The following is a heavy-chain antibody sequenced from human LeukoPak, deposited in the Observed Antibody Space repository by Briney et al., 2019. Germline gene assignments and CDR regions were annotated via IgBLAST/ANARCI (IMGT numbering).Heavy chain of an antibody. J-gene: IGHJ4*02. CDR2: INSDGSST. D-gene: IGHD1-1*01. V-gene: IGHV3-74*01. CDR3: ARAAATGTEMLFGY. Sequence: GGSLRLSCVASGFTFSSYWMHWVRQAPGKGLVWVSRINSDGSSTNYADSVKGRFTISRDNAKNTLFLQMNSLRGEDTAVYYCARAAATGTEMLFGYWGQGILVTVPS. CDR1: GFTFSSYW.